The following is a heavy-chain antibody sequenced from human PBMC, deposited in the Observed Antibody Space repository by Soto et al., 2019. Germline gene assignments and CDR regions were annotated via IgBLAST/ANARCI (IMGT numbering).Heavy chain of an antibody. J-gene: IGHJ6*03. Sequence: GSLRLSCAASGFTVSSNYMTWVRQAPGEGLEWVSVIYSGGSTYYADSVKGRFTISRHNSKNTLYLQMNSLRAEDTAVYYCARQLVDNYYYYMDVWGKGTTVTVSS. CDR2: IYSGGST. CDR3: ARQLVDNYYYYMDV. V-gene: IGHV3-53*04. CDR1: GFTVSSNY. D-gene: IGHD6-6*01.